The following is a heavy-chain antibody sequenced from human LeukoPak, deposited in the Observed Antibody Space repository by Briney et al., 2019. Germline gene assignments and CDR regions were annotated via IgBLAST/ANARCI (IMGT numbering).Heavy chain of an antibody. J-gene: IGHJ4*02. D-gene: IGHD3-3*01. Sequence: PGGSLRLSCAASGFTFSSYAMSWVRQAPGKGLEWVSAISGSGGSTYYADSVKGRFTISRDNSKNTLYLQMNSLRAEDTAVYYCAKPQRITIFGVVTPPAYWGQGTLVTVSS. CDR1: GFTFSSYA. V-gene: IGHV3-23*01. CDR2: ISGSGGST. CDR3: AKPQRITIFGVVTPPAY.